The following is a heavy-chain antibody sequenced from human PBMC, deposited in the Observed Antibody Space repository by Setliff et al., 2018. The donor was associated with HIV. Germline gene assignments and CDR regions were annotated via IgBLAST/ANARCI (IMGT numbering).Heavy chain of an antibody. Sequence: KASETLSLTCDVSGASFTAYYWTWIRQSPGKGLEWIGEINHGGRTNYNPSLRSRLSISLDTSKTHFSLRLSSVTAADTAMYYCAGPYYYGLGNITWGQGTQVTVSS. V-gene: IGHV4-34*01. D-gene: IGHD3-10*01. CDR1: GASFTAYY. J-gene: IGHJ4*02. CDR3: AGPYYYGLGNIT. CDR2: INHGGRT.